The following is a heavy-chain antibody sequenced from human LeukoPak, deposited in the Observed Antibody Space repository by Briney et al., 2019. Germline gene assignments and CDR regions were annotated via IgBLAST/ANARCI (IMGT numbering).Heavy chain of an antibody. D-gene: IGHD1-26*01. Sequence: GGSLRLSCAASGFTLSNFAMHWVRQATGKGLEWVSAIGTAGDTFYPGSVEGRFTISRENAKNSLYLQMNNLRAEDTAVYYCARQMTPHGNFDYWGQGTLVTVSS. V-gene: IGHV3-13*01. J-gene: IGHJ4*02. CDR2: IGTAGDT. CDR1: GFTLSNFA. CDR3: ARQMTPHGNFDY.